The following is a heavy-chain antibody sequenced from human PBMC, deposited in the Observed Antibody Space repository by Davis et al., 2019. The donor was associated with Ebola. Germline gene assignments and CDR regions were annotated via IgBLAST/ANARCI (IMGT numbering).Heavy chain of an antibody. CDR1: GYTLTGYY. CDR3: ARGGYCSSTSCSRGVWYYGMDV. J-gene: IGHJ6*02. V-gene: IGHV1-2*02. D-gene: IGHD2-2*01. Sequence: ASVKVSCKASGYTLTGYYMHWVRQAPGQGLEWLGWINPNRGGTNYAQKFQGRVTMTRDTSTSTVYMELSSLSSEDTAVYYCARGGYCSSTSCSRGVWYYGMDVWGQGTTVTASS. CDR2: INPNRGGT.